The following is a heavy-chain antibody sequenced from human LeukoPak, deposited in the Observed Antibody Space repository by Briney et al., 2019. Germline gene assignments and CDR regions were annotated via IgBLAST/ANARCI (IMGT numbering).Heavy chain of an antibody. Sequence: PGGSLRLSCAASGFTFSSYAMSWVRQAPGKGLEWVPAISGGGASTYYADSVKGRFTISRDNSKSTLYLQMNSLRAEDTAIYYCATYDSSGYYYSPFDYWGQGTLVTVSS. CDR3: ATYDSSGYYYSPFDY. CDR2: ISGGGAST. CDR1: GFTFSSYA. J-gene: IGHJ4*02. D-gene: IGHD3-22*01. V-gene: IGHV3-23*01.